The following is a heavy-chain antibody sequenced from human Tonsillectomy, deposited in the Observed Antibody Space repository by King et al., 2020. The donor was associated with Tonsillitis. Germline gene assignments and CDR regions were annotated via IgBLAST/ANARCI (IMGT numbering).Heavy chain of an antibody. Sequence: VQLVESGGGVVQPGRSLRLSCAASGFTFSSYGMHWVRQAPGKGLEWVAIISYDGSNKYYADSVKGRFTISRDNSKNTLYLQMNSLRAEDTAVYYCARRGYGESGMDVWGQGTTVTVSS. CDR2: ISYDGSNK. CDR1: GFTFSSYG. J-gene: IGHJ6*02. D-gene: IGHD4-17*01. V-gene: IGHV3-33*05. CDR3: ARRGYGESGMDV.